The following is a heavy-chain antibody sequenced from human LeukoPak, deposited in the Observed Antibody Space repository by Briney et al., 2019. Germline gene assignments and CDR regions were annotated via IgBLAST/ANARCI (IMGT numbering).Heavy chain of an antibody. V-gene: IGHV3-74*01. CDR1: GFTFSSYW. J-gene: IGHJ4*02. D-gene: IGHD6-13*01. CDR3: ARGSSSWLDY. Sequence: PGGSLRLSCTASGFTFSSYWMHWVRQAPGKGLVWVSRINSDGGSTSYADSVKGRFTIPRDNAKNTLYLQMNSLRAEDTAVYYCARGSSSWLDYWGQGTLVTVSS. CDR2: INSDGGST.